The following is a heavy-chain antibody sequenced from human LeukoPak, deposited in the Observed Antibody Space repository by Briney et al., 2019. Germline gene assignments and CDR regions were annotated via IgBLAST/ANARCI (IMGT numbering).Heavy chain of an antibody. CDR3: AKDGNYYGSGSYPNWFDP. J-gene: IGHJ5*02. V-gene: IGHV3-30*18. CDR1: GFTFSSYG. CDR2: ISYDGSNK. Sequence: GGSLRLSCAASGFTFSSYGMHWVRQAPGKGLEWVAVISYDGSNKYYADSVKGRFTISRDNSKNTPYLQMNSLRAEDTAVYYCAKDGNYYGSGSYPNWFDPWGQGTLVTVSS. D-gene: IGHD3-10*01.